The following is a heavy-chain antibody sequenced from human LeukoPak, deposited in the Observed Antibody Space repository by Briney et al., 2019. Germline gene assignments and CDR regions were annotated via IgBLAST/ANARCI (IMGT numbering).Heavy chain of an antibody. CDR1: GGSISSYY. CDR2: IYTSGST. V-gene: IGHV4-4*07. Sequence: PSETLSLTCTVSGGSISSYYWSWIRQPAGKGLEWIGRIYTSGSTNYNPSLKSRVTMSVDTSKNQFSLKLSSVTAADMAVYYCARATSWYGSPFFDYWGQGTLVTVSS. D-gene: IGHD6-13*01. J-gene: IGHJ4*02. CDR3: ARATSWYGSPFFDY.